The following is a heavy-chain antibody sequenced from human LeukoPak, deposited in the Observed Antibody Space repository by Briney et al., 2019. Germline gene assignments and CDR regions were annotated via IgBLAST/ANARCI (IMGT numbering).Heavy chain of an antibody. D-gene: IGHD6-13*01. V-gene: IGHV3-30*18. CDR2: ISYDGSNK. Sequence: GRSLRLSCAASGFTFSSYGMHWVRQAPGKGLEWVAVISYDGSNKYYADSVKGRFTISRDNSKNTLYLQMNSLRAEDTAVYYCAKDHSSSTPYYYYGMDVWSQGTTVTVSS. CDR3: AKDHSSSTPYYYYGMDV. J-gene: IGHJ6*02. CDR1: GFTFSSYG.